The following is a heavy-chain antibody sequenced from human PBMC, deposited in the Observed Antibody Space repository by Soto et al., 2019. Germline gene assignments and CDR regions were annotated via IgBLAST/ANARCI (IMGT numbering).Heavy chain of an antibody. CDR3: ARDRGSSWSSALYYYGMDV. CDR1: GGTFSSYA. D-gene: IGHD6-13*01. CDR2: IIPIFGTA. Sequence: SVKVSCKASGGTFSSYAISWVRQAPGQGLEWMGGIIPIFGTANYAQKFQGRVTITADESTSTAYMELSSLGSEDTAVYYCARDRGSSWSSALYYYGMDVWGQGTTVTISS. V-gene: IGHV1-69*13. J-gene: IGHJ6*02.